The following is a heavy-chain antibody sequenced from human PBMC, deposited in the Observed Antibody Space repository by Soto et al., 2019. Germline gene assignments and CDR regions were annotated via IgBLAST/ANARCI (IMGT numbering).Heavy chain of an antibody. Sequence: QVQLQESGPGLVKPSGTLSLTCTLSSGSIKTDVWWSWLRRPPGKGLEWIGVIYQNGHTNYNPSLKSRVTMSVDKSKNQFSLMLTSVTAADTAMYYCARDAAVAGETDRFDYWGQGILVTVSS. V-gene: IGHV4-4*02. CDR3: ARDAAVAGETDRFDY. CDR1: SGSIKTDVW. J-gene: IGHJ4*02. D-gene: IGHD6-19*01. CDR2: IYQNGHT.